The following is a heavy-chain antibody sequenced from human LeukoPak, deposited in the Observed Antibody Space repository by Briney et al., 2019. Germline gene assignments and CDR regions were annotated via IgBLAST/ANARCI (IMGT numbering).Heavy chain of an antibody. CDR3: ASERGSNWFDP. D-gene: IGHD3-10*01. CDR1: GGSISSGDYY. Sequence: SQTPSLTCTVSGGSISSGDYYWSWIRQPPGKGLEWIGYIYYSGSTYYNPSLKSRVTISVDTSKNQFSLKLSSVTAADTAVYYCASERGSNWFDPWGQGTLVTVSS. CDR2: IYYSGST. V-gene: IGHV4-30-4*01. J-gene: IGHJ5*02.